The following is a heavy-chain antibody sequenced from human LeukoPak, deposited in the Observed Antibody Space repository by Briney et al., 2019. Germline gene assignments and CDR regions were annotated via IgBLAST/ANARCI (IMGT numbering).Heavy chain of an antibody. CDR2: IGSSSSTI. D-gene: IGHD3-9*01. CDR3: ARDLSRYFDWLYPVA. J-gene: IGHJ5*02. CDR1: GFTFSSYS. Sequence: PGGSLRLSCAASGFTFSSYSMNWVRQAPGEGLEWVSYIGSSSSTIYYADSVKGRFTISRDNSKNTLYLQMNSLRAEDTAVYYCARDLSRYFDWLYPVAWGQGTLVTVSS. V-gene: IGHV3-48*01.